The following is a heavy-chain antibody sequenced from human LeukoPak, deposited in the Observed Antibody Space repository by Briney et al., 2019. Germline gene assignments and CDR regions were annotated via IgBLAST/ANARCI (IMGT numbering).Heavy chain of an antibody. V-gene: IGHV4-34*01. CDR2: INHSGST. D-gene: IGHD3-9*01. J-gene: IGHJ3*02. CDR3: ARELRYFALDI. Sequence: SETLSLTCAVYGGSFSGYYWSWIRQPPGKGLEWIGEINHSGSTNYNPSLKSRVTISVDTSKNQFSLKLSSVTAADTAVYYCARELRYFALDIWGQGTVVTVSS. CDR1: GGSFSGYY.